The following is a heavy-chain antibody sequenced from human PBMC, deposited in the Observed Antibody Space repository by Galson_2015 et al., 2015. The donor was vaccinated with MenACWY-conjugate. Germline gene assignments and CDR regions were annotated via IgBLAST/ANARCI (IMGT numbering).Heavy chain of an antibody. V-gene: IGHV3-30*01. CDR2: MTYDGSNQ. D-gene: IGHD6-19*01. CDR3: ARCLSGYISAPLDF. CDR1: GFTFSSYA. J-gene: IGHJ4*02. Sequence: SLRLSCAASGFTFSSYAMNWVRQTPGKGLEWVALMTYDGSNQYYADSLKGRLTISRDNSKSTLYLQMDSLRAEDTAVYYCARCLSGYISAPLDFWGQGALVTVSS.